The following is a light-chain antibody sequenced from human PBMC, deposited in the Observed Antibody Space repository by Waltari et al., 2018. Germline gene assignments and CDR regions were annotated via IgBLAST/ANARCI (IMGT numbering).Light chain of an antibody. J-gene: IGLJ3*02. Sequence: QSVLTQPPSASGTPGQRVAIPCSGTRSNIGSNRVHWYQQLPGTAPKLLTHSNNQRPSGVPDRFSGSKSGTSASLAISGLQSEDEAHYYCAAWDASLNGWVFGGGTKLTVL. V-gene: IGLV1-44*01. CDR1: RSNIGSNR. CDR2: SNN. CDR3: AAWDASLNGWV.